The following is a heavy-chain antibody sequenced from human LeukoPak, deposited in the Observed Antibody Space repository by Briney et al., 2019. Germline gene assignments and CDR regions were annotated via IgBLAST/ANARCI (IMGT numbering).Heavy chain of an antibody. V-gene: IGHV3-53*04. CDR2: IYRGGST. CDR3: ARESGLLGDY. J-gene: IGHJ4*02. Sequence: GGSLRLSCAASGFTVSSNYMSWVRQAPGKGLEWVSVIYRGGSTYYADSVKGRFTISRHNSKNTLYLQMDSLRAEDTAMYYCARESGLLGDYWGQGTLVTVSS. D-gene: IGHD3-22*01. CDR1: GFTVSSNY.